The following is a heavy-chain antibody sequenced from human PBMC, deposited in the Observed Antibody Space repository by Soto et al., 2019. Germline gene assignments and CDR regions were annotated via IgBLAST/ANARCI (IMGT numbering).Heavy chain of an antibody. D-gene: IGHD3-22*01. Sequence: QVQLVQSGAAVKTPGSSVKVSCKASGGTFSSYAISWVRQAHGQGLEWMGGIIPIFGTANYAQKFQGRVTITADESTSTAYLEVSSLRSEDTAVYYCAIAGYYDSSGARAFANWGQGTMVTVSS. J-gene: IGHJ3*02. V-gene: IGHV1-69*01. CDR1: GGTFSSYA. CDR3: AIAGYYDSSGARAFAN. CDR2: IIPIFGTA.